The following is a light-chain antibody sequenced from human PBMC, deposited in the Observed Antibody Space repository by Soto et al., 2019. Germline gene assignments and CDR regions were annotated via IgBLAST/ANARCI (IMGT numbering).Light chain of an antibody. CDR3: HHYNSYSEA. V-gene: IGKV1-5*03. J-gene: IGKJ1*01. Sequence: DIQMTQSPSTLSGSVGDRVTITCRASQTISSWLAWYQQKPGKAPKLLIYKASTLKSGVPSRFSGSGSGTEFTLTISSLQPDDFGTYYCHHYNSYSEAFGQGPKVELK. CDR2: KAS. CDR1: QTISSW.